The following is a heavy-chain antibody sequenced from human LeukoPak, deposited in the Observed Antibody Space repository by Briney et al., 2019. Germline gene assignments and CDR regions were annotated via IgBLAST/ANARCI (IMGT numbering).Heavy chain of an antibody. CDR1: RYSISSGYY. D-gene: IGHD5-18*01. V-gene: IGHV4-38-2*01. CDR3: ASGYNYGYPFDS. CDR2: IYHSGST. J-gene: IGHJ4*02. Sequence: SETLSLTCAVSRYSISSGYYWGWIRQPPGKGLEWIGRIYHSGSTYYNPSLKSRVTISVDTSKNQFSLKMSSVTAADTAVYYCASGYNYGYPFDSWGQGTLVTVSS.